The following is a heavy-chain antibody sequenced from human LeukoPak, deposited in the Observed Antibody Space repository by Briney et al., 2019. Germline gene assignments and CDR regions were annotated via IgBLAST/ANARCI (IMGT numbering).Heavy chain of an antibody. CDR2: ITYDGSNE. Sequence: GGSLRLSCVASGFTFRNYGMHWVRQAPGKGLEWVAVITYDGSNEYYTDSVKGRFTISRDDSRNTLYLQMNSLRAEDTAVYYCAKQRSGGSGWCMGYWGQGTLVTVSS. CDR1: GFTFRNYG. D-gene: IGHD6-19*01. J-gene: IGHJ4*02. CDR3: AKQRSGGSGWCMGY. V-gene: IGHV3-30*18.